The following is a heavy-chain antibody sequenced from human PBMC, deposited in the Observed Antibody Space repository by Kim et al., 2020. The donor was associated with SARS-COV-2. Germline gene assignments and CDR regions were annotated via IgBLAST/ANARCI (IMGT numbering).Heavy chain of an antibody. Sequence: GGSLRLSCAASGFTFSSYAMSWVRQAPGKGLEWVSAISGSGGSTYYADSVKGRFTISRDNSKNTLYLQMNSLRAEDTAVYYCAKDYSSGWYGPDYFDYWGQGTLVTVSS. CDR2: ISGSGGST. D-gene: IGHD6-19*01. CDR1: GFTFSSYA. V-gene: IGHV3-23*01. J-gene: IGHJ4*02. CDR3: AKDYSSGWYGPDYFDY.